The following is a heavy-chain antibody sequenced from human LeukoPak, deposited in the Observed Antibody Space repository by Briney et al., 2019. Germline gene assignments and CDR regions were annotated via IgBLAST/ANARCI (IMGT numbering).Heavy chain of an antibody. CDR1: GGSISGYY. CDR2: IYDSGST. J-gene: IGHJ4*02. V-gene: IGHV4-59*01. CDR3: ARSTRAVTNFDH. D-gene: IGHD4-17*01. Sequence: PSETLSLTCTVSGGSISGYYWSWIRQPPGKGLEWIGHIYDSGSTNYNPSMKSRVTISVDTSKSQVSLKVHSVTAADTAVYYCARSTRAVTNFDHWGRGTLVTVSS.